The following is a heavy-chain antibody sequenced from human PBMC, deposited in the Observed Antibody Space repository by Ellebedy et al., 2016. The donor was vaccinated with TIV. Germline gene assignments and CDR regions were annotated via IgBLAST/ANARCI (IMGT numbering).Heavy chain of an antibody. V-gene: IGHV4-59*01. CDR2: IYYSGST. D-gene: IGHD2-21*02. CDR1: GGSISSYY. J-gene: IGHJ3*02. CDR3: ARVSGVVTAKGGAFDI. Sequence: MPSETLSLTCTVSGGSISSYYWSWIRQPPGKGLEWIGYIYYSGSTNYNPSLKSRVTISVDTSKNQFSLKLSSVTAADTAVYYCARVSGVVTAKGGAFDIWGQGTMVTVSS.